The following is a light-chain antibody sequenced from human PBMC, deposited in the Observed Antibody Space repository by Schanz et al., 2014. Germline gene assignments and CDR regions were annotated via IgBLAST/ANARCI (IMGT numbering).Light chain of an antibody. CDR1: SSNIGAGYD. Sequence: QSVLTQPPSVSGAPGQRVTISCTGSSSNIGAGYDVHWYQQLPGTAPKLLIYKEIQRPAGVPARFSGSKSGTSASLAISGLQSDDEAHYYCATWDDSLRAWLFGGGTKLTVL. CDR3: ATWDDSLRAWL. J-gene: IGLJ3*02. CDR2: KEI. V-gene: IGLV1-40*01.